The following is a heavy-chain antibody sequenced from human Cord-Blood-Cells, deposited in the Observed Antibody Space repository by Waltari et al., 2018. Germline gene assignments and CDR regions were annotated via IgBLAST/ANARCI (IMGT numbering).Heavy chain of an antibody. Sequence: EVQLVESGGVVVQPGGSLRLSCAASGFTFDDYAMHWVRQAPGKGLEWVSLISWDGGSTYYADSVKGRFTISRDNSKNSLYLQMNSLRAEYTALYYSARGGSGRDAFDIWGQGTMVTVSS. CDR2: ISWDGGST. CDR3: ARGGSGRDAFDI. CDR1: GFTFDDYA. J-gene: IGHJ3*02. D-gene: IGHD3-10*01. V-gene: IGHV3-43D*03.